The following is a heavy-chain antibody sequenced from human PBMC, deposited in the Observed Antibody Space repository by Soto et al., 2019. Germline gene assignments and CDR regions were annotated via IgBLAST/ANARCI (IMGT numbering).Heavy chain of an antibody. D-gene: IGHD3-3*01. CDR1: GGSISSYY. V-gene: IGHV4-59*01. Sequence: SETLSLTCTVSGGSISSYYWSWIRQPPGKGLEWIGYIYYSGSTNYNPSLKSRVTISVDTSKNQFSLKLSSVTAADTAVYYCARGDYDFWSGQSYFDYWGQGTLVTVSS. CDR2: IYYSGST. CDR3: ARGDYDFWSGQSYFDY. J-gene: IGHJ4*02.